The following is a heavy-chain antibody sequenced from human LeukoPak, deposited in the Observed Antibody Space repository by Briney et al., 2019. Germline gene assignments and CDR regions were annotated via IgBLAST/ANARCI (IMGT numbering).Heavy chain of an antibody. V-gene: IGHV4-39*01. J-gene: IGHJ4*02. CDR1: GVSITTCTHY. D-gene: IGHD2-15*01. Sequence: PSETLSLTCTVSGVSITTCTHYWAWIRQPPGKGLEWVVGMFYRGSNYYNSSLRSRATLSVDTSMNQFSLKLSSVTASDTATFYCVRQGGWGGAASLIEFWGQGILVTVSS. CDR2: MFYRGSN. CDR3: VRQGGWGGAASLIEF.